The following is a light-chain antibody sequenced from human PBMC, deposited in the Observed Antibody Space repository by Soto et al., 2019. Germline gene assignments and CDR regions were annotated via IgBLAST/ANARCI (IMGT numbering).Light chain of an antibody. CDR3: QQLNGSPWT. V-gene: IGKV1-5*01. CDR1: QSIGRW. J-gene: IGKJ1*01. CDR2: DAS. Sequence: DIQMTQSPSTLSAFVGDRVTITCRASQSIGRWLAWYQQKPGKAPKLLIYDASSLQSGVPSRFSGSRSGTDYTLTIGSLQPEDFATYYCQQLNGSPWTFGQGTKVDIK.